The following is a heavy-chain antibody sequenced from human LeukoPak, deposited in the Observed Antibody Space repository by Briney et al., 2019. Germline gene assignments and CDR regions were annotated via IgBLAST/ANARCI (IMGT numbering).Heavy chain of an antibody. V-gene: IGHV3-23*01. CDR2: ISGSGGST. CDR1: RFTFSSYA. J-gene: IGHJ3*02. D-gene: IGHD1-26*01. Sequence: GGSLRLSCAASRFTFSSYAMGWVRQAPGKGLEWVSAISGSGGSTYYADSVKGRFTISRDNSKNTLYLQMNSLRAEDTAVYYCAKLQWERQSYAFEIWGQVTMVTVSS. CDR3: AKLQWERQSYAFEI.